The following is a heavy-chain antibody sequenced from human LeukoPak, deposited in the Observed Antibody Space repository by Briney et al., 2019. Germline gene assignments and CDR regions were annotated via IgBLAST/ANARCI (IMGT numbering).Heavy chain of an antibody. D-gene: IGHD6-13*01. CDR2: IYPGDSET. CDR3: ARDQVDSSSWYYYYYYMDV. CDR1: GYSFTSYW. Sequence: GESLKISCKGSGYSFTSYWIGWVRQMPGKGLEWMGIIYPGDSETRYSPSFQGQVTMSADKSITTAYPQWSSLKASDTAVYYCARDQVDSSSWYYYYYYMDVWGKGTTVTISS. J-gene: IGHJ6*03. V-gene: IGHV5-51*01.